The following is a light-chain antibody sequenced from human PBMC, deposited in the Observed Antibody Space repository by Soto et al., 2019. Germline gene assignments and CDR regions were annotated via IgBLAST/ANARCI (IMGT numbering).Light chain of an antibody. V-gene: IGKV1-9*01. J-gene: IGKJ5*01. CDR2: AAS. Sequence: DIQLTQSPSFLSASVGDRVTITCRASQGISSYLAWYQQKPGKAPKLLIYAASTLQSGVPSRFRGSGSVTEFTLTISSLQPEDFATYYCQQLNSYPLTFGQGTRLEIK. CDR3: QQLNSYPLT. CDR1: QGISSY.